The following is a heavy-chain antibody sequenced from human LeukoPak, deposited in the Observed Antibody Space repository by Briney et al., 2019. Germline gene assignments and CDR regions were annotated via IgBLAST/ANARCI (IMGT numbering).Heavy chain of an antibody. Sequence: PGGSLRLSCAASGFTFSNYWMHWVRQAPGKGLVWVSRINSDGINTSYADSVKGRFTISRDNAKNTLNLQMNSPRAEDTAVYYCARDGAGIQSRLDAFDIWGQGTMVTVSS. CDR3: ARDGAGIQSRLDAFDI. J-gene: IGHJ3*02. V-gene: IGHV3-74*01. CDR2: INSDGINT. D-gene: IGHD5-18*01. CDR1: GFTFSNYW.